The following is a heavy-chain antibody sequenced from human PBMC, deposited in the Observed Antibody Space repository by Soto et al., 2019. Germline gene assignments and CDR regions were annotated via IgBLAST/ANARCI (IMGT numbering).Heavy chain of an antibody. CDR2: IYPGDSDT. CDR3: ARHNRLDIAYYYSGMDV. V-gene: IGHV5-51*07. Sequence: PVEPLKICWSGSGYSCTSYGSRCVHQMPGKGLEWMGIIYPGDSDTRYSPSFQGQVTISADKSISTAYLQWSSLKASDTAMYYCARHNRLDIAYYYSGMDVWGQGTTVTVSS. J-gene: IGHJ6*02. CDR1: GYSCTSYG. D-gene: IGHD2-2*03.